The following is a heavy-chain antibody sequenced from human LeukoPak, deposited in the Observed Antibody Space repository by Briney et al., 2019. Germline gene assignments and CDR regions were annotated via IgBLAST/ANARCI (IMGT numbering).Heavy chain of an antibody. CDR1: GGSISSSSYY. V-gene: IGHV4-31*03. J-gene: IGHJ6*02. D-gene: IGHD5-12*01. Sequence: SETLSLTCTVSGGSISSSSYYWGWIRQHPGKGLEWIGYIYYSGSTYYNPSLKSRVTISVDTSKNQFSLKLSSVTAADTAVYYCARSEDIVGQQYYYGMDVWGQGTTVTVSS. CDR3: ARSEDIVGQQYYYGMDV. CDR2: IYYSGST.